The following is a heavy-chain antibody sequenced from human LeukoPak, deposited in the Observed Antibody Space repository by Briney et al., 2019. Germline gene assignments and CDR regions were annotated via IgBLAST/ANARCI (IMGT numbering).Heavy chain of an antibody. CDR1: GGSISSYY. J-gene: IGHJ4*02. D-gene: IGHD4-17*01. V-gene: IGHV4-59*08. CDR2: IYYSGST. Sequence: PSETLSLTCTVSGGSISSYYWSWIRQPPGKGLGWIGYIYYSGSTNYNPSLKSRVTISVDTSKNQFSLKLSSVTAADTAVYYCARQGGDYGDYFDYWGQGTLVTVSS. CDR3: ARQGGDYGDYFDY.